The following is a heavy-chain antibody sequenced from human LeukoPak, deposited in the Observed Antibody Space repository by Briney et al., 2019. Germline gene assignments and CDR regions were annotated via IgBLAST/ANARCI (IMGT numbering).Heavy chain of an antibody. Sequence: SVTVACKASGGTFSSYANSWVGQAPGQGLEWMGRIIPIFGIANYAQKFQGRVTITADKSTSTAYMELSSLRSEDTAVYYCAREQNWFDPWGQGTLVTVSS. J-gene: IGHJ5*02. V-gene: IGHV1-69*04. CDR3: AREQNWFDP. CDR2: IIPIFGIA. CDR1: GGTFSSYA.